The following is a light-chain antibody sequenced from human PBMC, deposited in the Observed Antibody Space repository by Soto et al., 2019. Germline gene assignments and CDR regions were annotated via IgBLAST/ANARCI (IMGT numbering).Light chain of an antibody. CDR2: GAS. Sequence: DLQMTQSPSSLSASVGDRVTITCRASQSISSYLNWYQQKPGKAPELLIYGASSLQSGVPSRFSGSGSGTDFTLTISSLQPEDFATYYCQQSYSTLYTFGQGTKLEIK. CDR3: QQSYSTLYT. J-gene: IGKJ2*01. V-gene: IGKV1-39*01. CDR1: QSISSY.